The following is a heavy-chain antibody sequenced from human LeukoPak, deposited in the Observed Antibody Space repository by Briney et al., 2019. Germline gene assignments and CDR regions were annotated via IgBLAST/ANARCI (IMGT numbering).Heavy chain of an antibody. D-gene: IGHD5-24*01. V-gene: IGHV3-30-3*01. CDR3: ARGPRDGTTDYGDYYYGMGV. CDR2: ISYDGSNK. J-gene: IGHJ6*02. CDR1: GFTFSSYA. Sequence: GGSLRLSCAASGFTFSSYAMHWVRQAPGKGLEWVAVISYDGSNKYYADSVKGRFTISRDNSKNTLYLQMNSLRAEDTAVYYCARGPRDGTTDYGDYYYGMGVWGQGTTVTVSS.